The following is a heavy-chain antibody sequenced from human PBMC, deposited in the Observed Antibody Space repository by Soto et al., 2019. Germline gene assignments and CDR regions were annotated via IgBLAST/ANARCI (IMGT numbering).Heavy chain of an antibody. CDR3: ARGDYYDSSGPFSDAFDI. V-gene: IGHV3-33*08. CDR1: GFTFSSYG. D-gene: IGHD3-22*01. J-gene: IGHJ3*02. CDR2: IRYDGSDK. Sequence: GGSLRLPCAASGFTFSSYGMHWVRQAPGKGLEWVAVIRYDGSDKYYADSVKGRFTISRDNAKNTLYLQVNSLRAEDTAVYYCARGDYYDSSGPFSDAFDIWGQGTMVTVSS.